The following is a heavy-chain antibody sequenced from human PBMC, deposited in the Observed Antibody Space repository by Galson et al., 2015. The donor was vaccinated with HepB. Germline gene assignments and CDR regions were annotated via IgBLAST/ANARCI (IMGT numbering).Heavy chain of an antibody. J-gene: IGHJ3*02. V-gene: IGHV3-15*01. CDR2: IKSKTDGGTT. D-gene: IGHD5-18*01. Sequence: SLRLSCAASGFTFSNAWMRWVRQAPGKGLEWVGRIKSKTDGGTTDYAAPVKGRFTIPRDDSKNTLYLQMNSLKTEDTAVYYCTTVGRRLGYSYVKRVELDAFDIWGQGTMVTVSS. CDR1: GFTFSNAW. CDR3: TTVGRRLGYSYVKRVELDAFDI.